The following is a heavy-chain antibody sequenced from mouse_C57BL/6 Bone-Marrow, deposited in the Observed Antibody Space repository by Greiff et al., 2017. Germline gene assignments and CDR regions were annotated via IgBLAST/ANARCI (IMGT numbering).Heavy chain of an antibody. CDR1: GYTFPSYW. CDR2: IHPNSGST. Sequence: VQLQQPGAELVKPGASVKLSCKASGYTFPSYWMHWVKQRPGQGLEWIGMIHPNSGSTNYNEKFKSKATLTVDKSSSTAYMQLSSLTSEDSAVYYCARSDGTPYFDYWGQGTTLTVSS. J-gene: IGHJ2*01. V-gene: IGHV1-64*01. D-gene: IGHD4-1*01. CDR3: ARSDGTPYFDY.